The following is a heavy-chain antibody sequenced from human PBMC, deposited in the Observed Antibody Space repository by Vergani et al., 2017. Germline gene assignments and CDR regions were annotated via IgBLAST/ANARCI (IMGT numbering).Heavy chain of an antibody. CDR2: IYYSGST. CDR3: ASRPPAAFFDY. CDR1: GGSISSSSYY. V-gene: IGHV4-39*01. J-gene: IGHJ4*02. Sequence: QLQLQESGPGLVKPSETLSLTCTVSGGSISSSSYYWGWIRQPPGKGLEWIGSIYYSGSTYYNPSLKSRVTISVDTAKNQFSLKLSSVTAADTAVYYCASRPPAAFFDYWGQGTLVTVSS. D-gene: IGHD2-2*01.